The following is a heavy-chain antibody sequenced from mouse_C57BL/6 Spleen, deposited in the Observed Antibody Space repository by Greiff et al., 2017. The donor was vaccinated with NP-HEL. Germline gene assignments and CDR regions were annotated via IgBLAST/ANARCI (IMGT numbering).Heavy chain of an antibody. V-gene: IGHV5-17*01. CDR1: GFTFSDYG. Sequence: EVQLQESGGGLVKPGGSLKLSCAASGFTFSDYGMHWVRQAPEKGLEWVAYISSGSSTIYYADTVKGRFTISRDNAKNTLFLQMTSLRSEDTAMYYCATKFIYDGSFAYWGQGTLVTVSA. CDR2: ISSGSSTI. CDR3: ATKFIYDGSFAY. D-gene: IGHD2-3*01. J-gene: IGHJ3*01.